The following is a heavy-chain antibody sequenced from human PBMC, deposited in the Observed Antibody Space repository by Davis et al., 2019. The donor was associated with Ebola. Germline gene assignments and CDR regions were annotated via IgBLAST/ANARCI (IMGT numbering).Heavy chain of an antibody. D-gene: IGHD2-2*01. Sequence: SETLSLTCAVYGGSFSGYYWSWIRQPPGKGLEWIGEINHSGSTNYNPSLKSRVTISVDTSKNQFSLKLSSVTAADTAVYYCARGGGLVYCSSTSCRKNYYYYYYMDVWGKGTTVTVSS. CDR1: GGSFSGYY. V-gene: IGHV4-34*01. J-gene: IGHJ6*03. CDR3: ARGGGLVYCSSTSCRKNYYYYYYMDV. CDR2: INHSGST.